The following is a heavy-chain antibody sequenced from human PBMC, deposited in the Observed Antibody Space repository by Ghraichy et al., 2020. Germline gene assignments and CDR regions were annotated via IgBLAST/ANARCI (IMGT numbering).Heavy chain of an antibody. CDR2: ISGSGGST. Sequence: AGSLRLSCAASGFTFSSYAMSWVRQAPGKGLEWVSGISGSGGSTYYVDSVTGRFTISRDNSKNTLNLQMNSLRAEDTAVYYCAKGIAAGTTTIAYYYNGLDVWGQGTTVTVSS. CDR3: AKGIAAGTTTIAYYYNGLDV. J-gene: IGHJ6*02. D-gene: IGHD6-13*01. V-gene: IGHV3-23*01. CDR1: GFTFSSYA.